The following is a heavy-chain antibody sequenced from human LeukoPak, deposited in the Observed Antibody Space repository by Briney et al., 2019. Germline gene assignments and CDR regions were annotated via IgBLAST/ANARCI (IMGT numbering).Heavy chain of an antibody. J-gene: IGHJ2*01. CDR1: GGSFRNYG. CDR2: IIPSLPIT. Sequence: SVKVSCKASGGSFRNYGISWMRQAPGQGPEWMGRIIPSLPITNYAQRFQGRVTITADKSTNTAYMELRSLTSEDTAFYYCARSSMAEVRFFDLWGRGTLVTVSS. D-gene: IGHD5-24*01. V-gene: IGHV1-69*04. CDR3: ARSSMAEVRFFDL.